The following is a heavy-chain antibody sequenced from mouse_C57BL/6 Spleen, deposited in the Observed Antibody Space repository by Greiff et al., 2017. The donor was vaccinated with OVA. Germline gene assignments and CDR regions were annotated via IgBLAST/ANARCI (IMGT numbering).Heavy chain of an antibody. V-gene: IGHV1-82*01. CDR1: GYAFSSSW. D-gene: IGHD2-12*01. CDR3: ARWGAYYSFDY. J-gene: IGHJ2*01. Sequence: VKVVESGPELVKPGASVKISCKASGYAFSSSWMTWVKQRPGKGLEWIGRIYPGDGDTNYNGKFKGQATLTADKSSSTAYMQLSSLTSEDSAVYFCARWGAYYSFDYWGQGTTLTVSS. CDR2: IYPGDGDT.